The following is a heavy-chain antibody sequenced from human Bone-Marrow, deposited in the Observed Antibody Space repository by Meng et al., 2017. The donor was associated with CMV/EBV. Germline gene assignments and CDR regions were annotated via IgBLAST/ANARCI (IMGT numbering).Heavy chain of an antibody. J-gene: IGHJ3*02. D-gene: IGHD2-2*01. V-gene: IGHV3-23*01. CDR1: GFTFSNYA. CDR3: ARDHCSSTSCYRDAFDI. CDR2: ISGSGGAT. Sequence: GGSLRLSCAASGFTFSNYAMSWVRQAPGKGLEWVSAISGSGGATFYADSVKGRFTISRDNSKNTLSLQMNSLRAEDTAVYYCARDHCSSTSCYRDAFDIWGQGTMVTVSS.